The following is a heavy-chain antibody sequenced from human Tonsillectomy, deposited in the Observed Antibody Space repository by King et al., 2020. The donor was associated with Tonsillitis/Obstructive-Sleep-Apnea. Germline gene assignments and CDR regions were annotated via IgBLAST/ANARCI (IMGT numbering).Heavy chain of an antibody. CDR3: AGGYNYYVYYYMDV. CDR2: ISSSGTTI. Sequence: VQLVQSGGGLVKPGGSLRLSCAASGFTFSDYYMTWIRQAPGKGLEWVSYISSSGTTIYYADSLKGRFTISRDNAKNSLYLQMDSLRAEDTAVYYCAGGYNYYVYYYMDVWGKGTTVTVSS. D-gene: IGHD5-12*01. J-gene: IGHJ6*03. V-gene: IGHV3-11*01. CDR1: GFTFSDYY.